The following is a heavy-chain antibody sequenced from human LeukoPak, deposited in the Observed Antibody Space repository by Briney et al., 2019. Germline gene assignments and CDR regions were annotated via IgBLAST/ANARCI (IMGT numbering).Heavy chain of an antibody. CDR1: GGSISSGGYS. Sequence: SQTLSLTCAVSGGSISSGGYSWSWIRQPPGKGLEWIGYIYHSGSTYYNPSLKSRVTISVDRSKSQFSLKLSSVTAADTAVYYCARDPVFWSGYYPLWGQGTMVTVSS. V-gene: IGHV4-30-2*01. D-gene: IGHD3-3*01. CDR2: IYHSGST. J-gene: IGHJ3*01. CDR3: ARDPVFWSGYYPL.